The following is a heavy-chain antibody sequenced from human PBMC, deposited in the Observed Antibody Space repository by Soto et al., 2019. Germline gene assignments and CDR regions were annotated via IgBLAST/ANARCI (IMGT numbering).Heavy chain of an antibody. CDR3: ATVHNTSRSFDY. J-gene: IGHJ4*02. V-gene: IGHV3-23*01. D-gene: IGHD1-20*01. CDR2: TGASGRTT. Sequence: EVQLLESGGVLVQPGGSLRLSCAASGFSFSGYAMTWVRQAPGKGLEWVSTTGASGRTTYYADSVKGRFTVSRDNSKNTLDLQMSSLRADDTAVYYCATVHNTSRSFDYLGQGTLVTVSS. CDR1: GFSFSGYA.